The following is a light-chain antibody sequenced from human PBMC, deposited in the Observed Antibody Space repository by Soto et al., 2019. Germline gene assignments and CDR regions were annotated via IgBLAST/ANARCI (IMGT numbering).Light chain of an antibody. J-gene: IGLJ3*02. CDR2: DVS. CDR1: SSDVGGYNH. V-gene: IGLV2-14*01. Sequence: QSVLTQPASVSGSPGQSIAISCTGTSSDVGGYNHVSWYQQQPGKAPKLVIYDVSNRPSGVSDRFSGSKSGNTASLTISGLQTADEADYYCSSYTSSSTPEFGGGTKVTVL. CDR3: SSYTSSSTPE.